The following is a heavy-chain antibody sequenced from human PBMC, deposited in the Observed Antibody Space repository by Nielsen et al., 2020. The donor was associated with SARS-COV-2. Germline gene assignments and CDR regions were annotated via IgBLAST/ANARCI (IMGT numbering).Heavy chain of an antibody. D-gene: IGHD6-13*01. CDR1: GFNFRNNA. CDR2: TSGSGESA. V-gene: IGHV3-23*01. Sequence: GESLKISCVASGFNFRNNAMCWVRQVPGKGLEWLSATSGSGESAYYAHSVKGRFTVSRDNSKNTLYLQMNSLRAEDTAVYYCAREDIGYSSSWSFDYWGQGTLVTVSS. J-gene: IGHJ4*02. CDR3: AREDIGYSSSWSFDY.